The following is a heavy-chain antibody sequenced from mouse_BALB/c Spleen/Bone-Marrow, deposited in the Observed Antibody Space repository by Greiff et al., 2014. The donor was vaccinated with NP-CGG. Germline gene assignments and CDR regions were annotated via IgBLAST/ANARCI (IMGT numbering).Heavy chain of an antibody. CDR2: IIGGTGGT. Sequence: VQLQQSGGEVVKPGTSVKLSCKTSGFTFSNSYISWLKLKPGQSLEWIAWIIGGTGGTTYNQKFTGKAQLTVDTSSNTAYIQLSNLTTEDSAIYYCARPLCGSSFAWFAYWGQGTLVTVSA. V-gene: IGHV1-54*02. D-gene: IGHD1-1*01. CDR1: GFTFSNSY. CDR3: ARPLCGSSFAWFAY. J-gene: IGHJ3*01.